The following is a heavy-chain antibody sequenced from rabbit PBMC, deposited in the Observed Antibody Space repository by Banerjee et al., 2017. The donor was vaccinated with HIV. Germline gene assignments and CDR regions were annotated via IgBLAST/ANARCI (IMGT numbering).Heavy chain of an antibody. CDR1: GFDFSNYG. CDR3: ARDRGSGWDDAFDP. J-gene: IGHJ2*01. CDR2: IEPIFGTT. V-gene: IGHV1S7*01. D-gene: IGHD4-1*01. Sequence: QLVESGGGLVQPGGSLKLSCKASGFDFSNYGVSWVRQAPGKGLEWIGYIEPIFGTTQYATWVNGRFTISSDNAQNTVDLQLNSLTAADTATYFCARDRGSGWDDAFDPWGPGTLVTVS.